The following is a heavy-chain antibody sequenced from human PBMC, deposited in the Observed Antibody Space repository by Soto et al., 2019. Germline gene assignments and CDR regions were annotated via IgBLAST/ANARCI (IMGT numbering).Heavy chain of an antibody. V-gene: IGHV3-23*01. CDR2: ISAGGNLI. Sequence: PWGSLRLSCAASGFIFINHAIICFGHVPWKGLEWVSGISAGGNLIYYADSVRGRFTMSRDNSKNMLYLQMNSLRAEDTAVYFCAKRQGIGAAAKNFDFWGQGARVTSPQ. CDR1: GFIFINHA. D-gene: IGHD6-13*01. CDR3: AKRQGIGAAAKNFDF. J-gene: IGHJ4*02.